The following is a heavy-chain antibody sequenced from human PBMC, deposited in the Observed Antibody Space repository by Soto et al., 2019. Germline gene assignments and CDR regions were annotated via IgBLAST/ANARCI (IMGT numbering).Heavy chain of an antibody. CDR1: GDSVSGKSAA. CDR3: ARSGNEGAVDY. Sequence: QTLSLTCAISGDSVSGKSAAWNLIRQSPSRGLEWLGRTYYRSKWYNEYALSVKSRIIINPDTSKNQFSLQLNSVTPEDTAVYYCARSGNEGAVDYWGQGTLVTVSS. V-gene: IGHV6-1*01. J-gene: IGHJ4*02. D-gene: IGHD1-26*01. CDR2: TYYRSKWYN.